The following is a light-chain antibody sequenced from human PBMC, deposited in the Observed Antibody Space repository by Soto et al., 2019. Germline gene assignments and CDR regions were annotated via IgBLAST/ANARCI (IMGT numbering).Light chain of an antibody. CDR1: SGHSSYI. CDR3: ETWDSNTRV. Sequence: QPVLTQSSSASASLGSSVKLTCTLSSGHSSYIIAWHQQQPGQAPRYLMRLEGSGTYNKGSGVPDRFLGSSSGADRYLTISNLQFEDEADYYCETWDSNTRVFGGGTKLTVL. V-gene: IGLV4-60*02. J-gene: IGLJ3*02. CDR2: LEGSGTY.